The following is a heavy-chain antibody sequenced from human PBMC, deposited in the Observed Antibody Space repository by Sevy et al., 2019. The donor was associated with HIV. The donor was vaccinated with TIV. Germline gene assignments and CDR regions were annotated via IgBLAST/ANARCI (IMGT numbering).Heavy chain of an antibody. CDR3: ARDRWELLHNYFDY. D-gene: IGHD1-26*01. Sequence: SQTLSLTCAISGDSVSSNSAAWNWIRQSPSRGLEWLGRTYYRSKWYNEYAASVKSRITINPDTSKNQFSLQLNSVTPEDTAVYYCARDRWELLHNYFDYWGQGTLVTVSS. V-gene: IGHV6-1*01. J-gene: IGHJ4*02. CDR2: TYYRSKWYN. CDR1: GDSVSSNSAA.